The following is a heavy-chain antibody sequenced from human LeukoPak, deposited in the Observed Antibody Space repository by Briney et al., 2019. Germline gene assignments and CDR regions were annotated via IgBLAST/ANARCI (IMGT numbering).Heavy chain of an antibody. D-gene: IGHD1-26*01. J-gene: IGHJ5*02. V-gene: IGHV3-48*01. CDR3: ARGLVGATGWFDP. CDR2: ISSSSSTI. CDR1: GFTFSSYS. Sequence: PGGSLRLSCAASGFTFSSYSMNWVRQAPGKGLEWVSYISSSSSTIYYADSVKGRFTISRDNAKNSLYLQMNSLRAEDTAVYYYARGLVGATGWFDPWGQGTLVTVSS.